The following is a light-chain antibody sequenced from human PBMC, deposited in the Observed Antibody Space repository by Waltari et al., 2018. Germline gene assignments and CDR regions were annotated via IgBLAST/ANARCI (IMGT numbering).Light chain of an antibody. CDR3: LVWHSTTDHHGV. Sequence: SYVVTQSPSVSVAPGETARITCGGDNIGRQSVHLYQQRPGQAPVLVISYDSDRPSGIPERFSGSNSGNTATLTISWVEADDEADYYCLVWHSTTDHHGVFGGGTKLTVL. J-gene: IGLJ2*01. CDR1: NIGRQS. V-gene: IGLV3-21*04. CDR2: YDS.